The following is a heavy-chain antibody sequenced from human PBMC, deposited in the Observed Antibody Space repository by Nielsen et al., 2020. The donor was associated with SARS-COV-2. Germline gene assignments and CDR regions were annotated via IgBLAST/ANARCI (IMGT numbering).Heavy chain of an antibody. V-gene: IGHV3-30*02. D-gene: IGHD4-17*01. CDR2: IWYDGSNK. J-gene: IGHJ5*02. Sequence: GGSLRLSCAASGFTFSSYGMHWVRQAPGKGLEWVAVIWYDGSNKYYADSVKGRFTISRDNSKNTLYLQMNSLRAEDTAVYYCAKDAIMTTVINWFDPWGQGTLVTVSS. CDR3: AKDAIMTTVINWFDP. CDR1: GFTFSSYG.